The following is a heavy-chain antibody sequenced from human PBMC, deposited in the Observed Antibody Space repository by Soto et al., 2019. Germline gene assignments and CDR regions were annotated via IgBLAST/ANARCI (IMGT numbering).Heavy chain of an antibody. CDR1: CDSISSSGYY. CDR2: IYYSGSS. CDR3: ERDSDYYSASSWDY. V-gene: IGHV4-31*03. Sequence: SETLSLTCSVSCDSISSSGYYWSWIRQRPGKGLEWIGNIYYSGSSYNNPSLKSRVTISVNTSKNQFSLNLRSVTAADTAVYYCERDSDYYSASSWDYWGQGKLVAGSS. J-gene: IGHJ4*02. D-gene: IGHD3-10*01.